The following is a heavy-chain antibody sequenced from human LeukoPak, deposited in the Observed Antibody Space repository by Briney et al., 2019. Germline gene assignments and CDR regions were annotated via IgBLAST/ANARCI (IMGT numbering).Heavy chain of an antibody. CDR2: ISYDGSNK. CDR3: AKNGMATAYWYFDL. D-gene: IGHD5-24*01. Sequence: QAGGSLRLSCAASGFTFSSYGMHWVRQAPGKGLEWVAVISYDGSNKYYADSVKGRFTISRDNSKNTLYLQMNSLRAEDTAVYYCAKNGMATAYWYFDLWGRGTLVTVSS. J-gene: IGHJ2*01. V-gene: IGHV3-30*18. CDR1: GFTFSSYG.